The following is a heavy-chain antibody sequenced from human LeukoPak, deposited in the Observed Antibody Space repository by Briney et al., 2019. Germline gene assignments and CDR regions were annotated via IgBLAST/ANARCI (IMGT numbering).Heavy chain of an antibody. D-gene: IGHD3-3*01. CDR2: IIPIFGTA. CDR1: GGTFSSYV. Sequence: GSSVKVSCKASGGTFSSYVISWVRQAPGQGLEWMGGIIPIFGTANYAQNFQGRVMITADDSTSTAYMALSTLRSEDTAVYYCARGPLRFLGGIDYWGQGTLVTVSS. CDR3: ARGPLRFLGGIDY. V-gene: IGHV1-69*01. J-gene: IGHJ4*02.